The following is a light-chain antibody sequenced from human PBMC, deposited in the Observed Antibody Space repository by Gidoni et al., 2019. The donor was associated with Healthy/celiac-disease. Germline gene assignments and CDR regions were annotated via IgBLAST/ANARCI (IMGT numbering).Light chain of an antibody. V-gene: IGKV1-39*01. CDR1: QSISSY. CDR2: AAS. J-gene: IGKJ4*01. Sequence: DIQMTQSPSSLSASVGDRVTITCRARQSISSYLNWYQQKPGKAPKLLIYAASSLQSGVPSRFSSSGSGTDFTLTISSLQPEDFATYYCQQSYSTPLTFXGXTKVEIK. CDR3: QQSYSTPLT.